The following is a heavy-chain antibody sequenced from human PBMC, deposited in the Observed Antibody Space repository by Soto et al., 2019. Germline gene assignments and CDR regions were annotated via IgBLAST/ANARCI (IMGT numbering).Heavy chain of an antibody. J-gene: IGHJ3*01. CDR1: GYTFSSFA. CDR2: ISGSGGGT. V-gene: IGHV3-23*01. D-gene: IGHD3-16*01. CDR3: AKLGVAGTYDAFDV. Sequence: EVQLLDSGGGLVQPGGSLRLSCAASGYTFSSFAMSWVRQAPGKGLEWVSAISGSGGGTYYADSVKGWVTISRDNSKNTLYLQMNSLRAEDTAVYYCAKLGVAGTYDAFDVWGRGAMVTVSS.